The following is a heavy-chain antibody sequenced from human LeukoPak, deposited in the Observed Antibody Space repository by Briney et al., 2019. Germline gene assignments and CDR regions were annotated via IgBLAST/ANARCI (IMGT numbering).Heavy chain of an antibody. CDR1: GFTFDDYG. CDR2: INWNCGST. J-gene: IGHJ6*03. D-gene: IGHD3-3*01. Sequence: GGSLRLSCAASGFTFDDYGMSWVRQAPGKGLEWVSGINWNCGSTGYADSVKGRFTISRDNAKNSMYVQMNSLRDEDTALYYCARRAYYDFWSGYYLYYYYYYMDVWGKGTTVTVSS. V-gene: IGHV3-20*04. CDR3: ARRAYYDFWSGYYLYYYYYYMDV.